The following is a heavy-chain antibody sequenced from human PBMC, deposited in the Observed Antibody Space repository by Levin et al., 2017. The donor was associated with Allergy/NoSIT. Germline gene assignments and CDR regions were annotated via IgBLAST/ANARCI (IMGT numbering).Heavy chain of an antibody. D-gene: IGHD2-2*01. CDR3: ARDVVPAANENWFDP. J-gene: IGHJ5*02. Sequence: PSQTLSLTCTVSGGSISSGSYYWSWIRQPAGTGLEWIGRIYTSGSTNYNPSLKSRVTISVDTSKNQFSLKLSSVTAADTAVYYCARDVVPAANENWFDPWGQGTLVTVSS. CDR1: GGSISSGSYY. CDR2: IYTSGST. V-gene: IGHV4-61*02.